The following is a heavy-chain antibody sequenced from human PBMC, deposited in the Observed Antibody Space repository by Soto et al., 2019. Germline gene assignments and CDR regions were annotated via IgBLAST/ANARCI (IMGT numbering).Heavy chain of an antibody. CDR3: ARIPGYSSSWYAPNYYYYGMDV. V-gene: IGHV2-70*01. D-gene: IGHD6-13*01. Sequence: TLSLTCAVYGGSFSGYYWSWIRQPPGKALEWLALIDWDDVKYYGTSLKTRLTISKDTSKNQVVPTMTNMDPVDTATYYCARIPGYSSSWYAPNYYYYGMDVWGQGTTVTVSS. CDR1: GGSFSGYY. J-gene: IGHJ6*02. CDR2: IDWDDVK.